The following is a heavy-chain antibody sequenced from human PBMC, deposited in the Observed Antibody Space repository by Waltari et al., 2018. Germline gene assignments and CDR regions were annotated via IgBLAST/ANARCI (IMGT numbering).Heavy chain of an antibody. J-gene: IGHJ4*02. V-gene: IGHV3-30*02. Sequence: QVQLVESGGGVVQPGGSLRLSCAASGFTFSSYGMHWVRQARGKGLEWVAFIRYDGSNKYYADSVKGRFTISRDNSKNTLYLQMNSLIPEDTAVYYCARGTSCPFDYWGQGTLVTVSS. CDR3: ARGTSCPFDY. D-gene: IGHD2-2*01. CDR1: GFTFSSYG. CDR2: IRYDGSNK.